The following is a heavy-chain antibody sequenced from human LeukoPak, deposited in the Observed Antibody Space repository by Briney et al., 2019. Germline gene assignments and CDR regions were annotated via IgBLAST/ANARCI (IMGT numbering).Heavy chain of an antibody. D-gene: IGHD3-3*01. CDR3: ARGVPYDSWSGPHYSDY. J-gene: IGHJ4*02. V-gene: IGHV3-7*01. CDR2: IKQDGSQE. CDR1: RFTLSTYW. Sequence: GGSMRLSCAASRFTLSTYWMSWVRQAPGKGLEWVAHIKQDGSQEYYVDSVKGRFTISRDSAKNSLYLQMNSLRAEDTAVYYCARGVPYDSWSGPHYSDYWGQGTLVTVSS.